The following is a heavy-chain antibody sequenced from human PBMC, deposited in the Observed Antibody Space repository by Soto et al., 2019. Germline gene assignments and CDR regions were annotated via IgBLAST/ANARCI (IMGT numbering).Heavy chain of an antibody. Sequence: GGSLRLSCAASGFTFSSYAMSWVRQAPGKGLEWVSAISGSGGSTYYADSVKGRFTISRDNSKNTLYLQMNSLRAEDTAVYYCAKESDSYDILTGYPDYWGQGTLVTVSS. CDR1: GFTFSSYA. D-gene: IGHD3-9*01. CDR2: ISGSGGST. CDR3: AKESDSYDILTGYPDY. J-gene: IGHJ4*02. V-gene: IGHV3-23*01.